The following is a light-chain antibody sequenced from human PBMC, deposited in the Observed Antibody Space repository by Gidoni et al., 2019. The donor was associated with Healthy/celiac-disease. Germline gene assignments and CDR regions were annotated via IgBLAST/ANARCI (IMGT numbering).Light chain of an antibody. J-gene: IGLJ2*01. CDR3: CSSAGTVV. CDR2: DVS. CDR1: SSDVGGYNY. V-gene: IGLV2-11*01. Sequence: QSALTQPRSVSGSTGQSVTISCTGTSSDVGGYNYVSWYQQHPGKAPKLMIYDVSKRPSGVPDRFSGSKSGNTASLTISGLQAEDEADYYCCSSAGTVVFGGGTTLTVL.